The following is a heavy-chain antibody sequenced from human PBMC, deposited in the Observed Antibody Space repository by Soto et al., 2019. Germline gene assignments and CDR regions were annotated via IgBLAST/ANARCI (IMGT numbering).Heavy chain of an antibody. CDR3: AKEWGHYVWEYYFDY. CDR2: ISGSGGST. J-gene: IGHJ4*02. CDR1: GFTFSSYA. V-gene: IGHV3-23*01. D-gene: IGHD3-16*01. Sequence: GSLRLSCAASGFTFSSYAMSWVRQAPGKGLEWVSAISGSGGSTYYADSVKGRFTISRDNSKDTLYLQMNSLRAEDTAVYYCAKEWGHYVWEYYFDYWGQGTLVTVSS.